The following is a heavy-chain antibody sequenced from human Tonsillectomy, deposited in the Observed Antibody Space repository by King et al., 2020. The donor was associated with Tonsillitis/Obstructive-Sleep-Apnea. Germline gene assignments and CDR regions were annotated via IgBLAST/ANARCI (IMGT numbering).Heavy chain of an antibody. D-gene: IGHD3-10*01. CDR2: INPSGGST. J-gene: IGHJ4*02. CDR1: GYTFTSYY. V-gene: IGHV1-46*01. Sequence: QLVQSGAEVKKPGASVKVSCKASGYTFTSYYMHWVRQDPGQGLEWMGIINPSGGSTSYAQKFQGRVTMTRDTSTSTVYMVLSSLRSEDTAVYYCASFLWFGELMSDYWGQGTLVTVSS. CDR3: ASFLWFGELMSDY.